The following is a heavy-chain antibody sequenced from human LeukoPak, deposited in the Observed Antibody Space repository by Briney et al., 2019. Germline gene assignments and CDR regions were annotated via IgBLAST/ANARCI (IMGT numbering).Heavy chain of an antibody. J-gene: IGHJ4*02. CDR3: ARSIWSGYSIDY. D-gene: IGHD3-3*01. V-gene: IGHV3-21*01. CDR2: ISSSSSYI. CDR1: GFTFSSYS. Sequence: GGSLRLSCAASGFTFSSYSMNWVRQAPGKGLEWVSSISSSSSYIYYADSVKGRFTISRDNAKNTLYLQMNSLRAEDTAVYYCARSIWSGYSIDYWGQGTLFTVSS.